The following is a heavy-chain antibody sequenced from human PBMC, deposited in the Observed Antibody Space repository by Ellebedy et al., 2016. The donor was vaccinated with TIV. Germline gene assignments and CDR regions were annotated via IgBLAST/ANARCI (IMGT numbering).Heavy chain of an antibody. CDR3: AREGSPTGGFDY. V-gene: IGHV1-69*06. CDR2: IIPIFGTA. CDR1: GGTFSSYA. J-gene: IGHJ4*02. Sequence: SVKVSXXASGGTFSSYAISWVRQAPGQGLEWMGGIIPIFGTANYAQKFQGRVTITADKSTSTAYMELSSLRSEDTAVYYCAREGSPTGGFDYWGQGTLVTVSS.